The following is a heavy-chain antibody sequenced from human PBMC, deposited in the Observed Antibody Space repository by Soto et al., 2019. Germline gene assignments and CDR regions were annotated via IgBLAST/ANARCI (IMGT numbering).Heavy chain of an antibody. D-gene: IGHD6-6*01. CDR1: GGTISSGDYY. Sequence: SETLSLTCTVSGGTISSGDYYWSWIRQPPGKGLEWIGYIYYSGSTYYNPSLKSRVSISVDTSKNQFSLKLNSVTTADTAVYFCAREHSSAWGYFDYWGQGALVTVSS. CDR2: IYYSGST. CDR3: AREHSSAWGYFDY. J-gene: IGHJ4*02. V-gene: IGHV4-30-4*01.